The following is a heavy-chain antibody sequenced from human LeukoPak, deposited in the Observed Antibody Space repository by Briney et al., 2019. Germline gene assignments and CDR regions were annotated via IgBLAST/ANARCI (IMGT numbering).Heavy chain of an antibody. J-gene: IGHJ4*02. V-gene: IGHV4-34*01. CDR3: ARSVSREGHNFIAYYFDN. Sequence: SETLPLTCAVYGESFSDYYWTWIRQPPGKGLEWIGEIEDSGSTNSNPSLKSRVTLSVDTSKSQFSLRLNSVTAADTAVYFCARSVSREGHNFIAYYFDNWSQGTLVTVSS. CDR1: GESFSDYY. D-gene: IGHD5-24*01. CDR2: IEDSGST.